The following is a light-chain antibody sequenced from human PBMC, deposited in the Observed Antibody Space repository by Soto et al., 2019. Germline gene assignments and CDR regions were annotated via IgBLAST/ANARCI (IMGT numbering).Light chain of an antibody. CDR2: EVT. Sequence: QSALTQPASVSGSPGQSVTISCSGSDIGNYNLVSWYQHLPGRAPKLLIFEVTMRPSGISDRFSGSKSASTASLTISGLQAEDEGDYYCASYAGSRTYVFXSVTKVTVL. CDR3: ASYAGSRTYV. J-gene: IGLJ1*01. V-gene: IGLV2-23*02. CDR1: SDIGNYNL.